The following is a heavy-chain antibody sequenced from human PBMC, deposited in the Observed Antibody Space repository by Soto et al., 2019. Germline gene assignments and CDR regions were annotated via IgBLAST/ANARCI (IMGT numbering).Heavy chain of an antibody. V-gene: IGHV1-58*01. D-gene: IGHD2-15*01. Sequence: SVKVSCKASGFTFMTSAVQWVRQARGQPLEWIGWIVVGSGNTNYAQKFQKRVTITRDMSTSTAYMELSSLRSEDTAVYYCAAELKVAPFDYWGQGTLVTVSS. CDR1: GFTFMTSA. J-gene: IGHJ4*02. CDR3: AAELKVAPFDY. CDR2: IVVGSGNT.